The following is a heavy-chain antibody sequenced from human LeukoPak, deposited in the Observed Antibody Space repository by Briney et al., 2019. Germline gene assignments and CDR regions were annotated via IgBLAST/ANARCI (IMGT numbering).Heavy chain of an antibody. Sequence: PGRSLRLSCAASGFTFSSHGMHWVRQAPGKGLEWVAVISYDGSNKYYADSVKGRFTISRDNSKNTLYLQMNSLRAEDTAVYYCAKSGGYYYNFDYWGQGTLVTVSS. CDR2: ISYDGSNK. V-gene: IGHV3-30*18. CDR3: AKSGGYYYNFDY. J-gene: IGHJ4*02. CDR1: GFTFSSHG. D-gene: IGHD3-22*01.